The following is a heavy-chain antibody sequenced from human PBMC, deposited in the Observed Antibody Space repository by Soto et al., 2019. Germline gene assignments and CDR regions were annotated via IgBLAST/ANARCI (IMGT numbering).Heavy chain of an antibody. CDR3: ARDPHSGFGEYGVDY. V-gene: IGHV3-33*01. Sequence: QVQLVESGGGVVQPGRSLRLSCAASGFTFSSYGMHWVRQAPGKGLEWVAVIWYDGSNKYYADSVKGRFTISRDNSKNTLYLQMNSLRAEDTAVYYCARDPHSGFGEYGVDYWGQGTLVTVSS. J-gene: IGHJ4*02. CDR2: IWYDGSNK. CDR1: GFTFSSYG. D-gene: IGHD3-10*01.